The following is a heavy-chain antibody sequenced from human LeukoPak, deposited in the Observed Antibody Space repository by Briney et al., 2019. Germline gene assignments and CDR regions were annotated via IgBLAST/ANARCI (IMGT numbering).Heavy chain of an antibody. CDR2: IRYDGSNK. CDR1: GFTFSSYG. D-gene: IGHD6-13*01. CDR3: ARAGSSSGGAFDI. V-gene: IGHV3-30*02. Sequence: GGSLRLSCAASGFTFSSYGMHWVRQAPGKGLEWVAFIRYDGSNKCYADSVKGRFTISRDNAKNSLYLQMNSLRAEDTAVYYCARAGSSSGGAFDIWGQGTMVTVSS. J-gene: IGHJ3*02.